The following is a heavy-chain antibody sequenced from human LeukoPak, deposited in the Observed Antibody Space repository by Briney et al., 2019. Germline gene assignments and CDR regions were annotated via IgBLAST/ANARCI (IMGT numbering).Heavy chain of an antibody. CDR2: IMPIFGTA. Sequence: SVKFSCKASGYTFTSYYMHWVRQPPRQGLEWMGGIMPIFGTATYAQKFQGRVTITADESTSTAYRELSSLRSEDTAVYYCARESGGLLDYWGQGTLVTVSS. D-gene: IGHD3-10*01. CDR3: ARESGGLLDY. J-gene: IGHJ4*02. V-gene: IGHV1-69*13. CDR1: GYTFTSYY.